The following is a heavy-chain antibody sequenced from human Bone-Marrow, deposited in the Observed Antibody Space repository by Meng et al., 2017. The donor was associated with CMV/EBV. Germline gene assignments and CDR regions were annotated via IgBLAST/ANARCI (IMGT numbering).Heavy chain of an antibody. CDR1: GYTFTSYY. D-gene: IGHD3-3*02. CDR3: ARDSRKHFWSGYYLDY. J-gene: IGHJ4*02. Sequence: ASVKVSCKASGYTFTSYYMHWVRQAPGQGLEWMGIINPSGGSTSYAQKFQGRVTMTRDTSTSTAYMELSRLRSDDTAVYYCARDSRKHFWSGYYLDYWGQGTLVTVSS. V-gene: IGHV1-46*01. CDR2: INPSGGST.